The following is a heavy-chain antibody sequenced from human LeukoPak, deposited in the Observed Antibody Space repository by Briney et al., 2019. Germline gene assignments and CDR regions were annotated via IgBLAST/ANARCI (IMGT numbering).Heavy chain of an antibody. CDR2: IYYSGST. Sequence: GSLRLSCAASGFTFSSYAMSWVRQAPGKGLEWIGSIYYSGSTYYNPSLKSRVTISVDTSKNQFSLKLSSVTAEDTGVYYCARGGDYYDFDYWGQGTLVTVSS. CDR1: GFTFSSYA. V-gene: IGHV4-38-2*01. D-gene: IGHD3-22*01. CDR3: ARGGDYYDFDY. J-gene: IGHJ4*02.